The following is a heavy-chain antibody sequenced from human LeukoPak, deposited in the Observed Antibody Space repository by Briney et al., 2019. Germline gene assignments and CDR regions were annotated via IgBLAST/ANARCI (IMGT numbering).Heavy chain of an antibody. V-gene: IGHV4-39*01. CDR2: IYYSGST. Sequence: PSETLSLTCTVSSGSISSGSYYWGWIRQPPGKGLEWIGSIYYSGSTYYNPSLKSRVTVSVDTSKNQFSLKLRSVTAADTAVYYCARRLTEYCTKAVCYWFDYWGRGTLVTVS. CDR3: ARRLTEYCTKAVCYWFDY. D-gene: IGHD2-8*01. J-gene: IGHJ4*02. CDR1: SGSISSGSYY.